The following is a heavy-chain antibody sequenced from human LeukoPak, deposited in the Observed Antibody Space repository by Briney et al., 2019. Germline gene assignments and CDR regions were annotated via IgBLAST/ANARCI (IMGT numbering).Heavy chain of an antibody. D-gene: IGHD3-3*01. CDR2: ISGHNGNT. J-gene: IGHJ4*02. V-gene: IGHV1-18*01. CDR3: ATYDFWSGLCAY. CDR1: GYTFTNYG. Sequence: ASVKVSCKASGYTFTNYGISWVRQAPAQGLEWVGWISGHNGNTNYAQKFQGRVTVTTDTSTNTAYMELRSLRSDDTAVYYCATYDFWSGLCAYWGQGTLVTVSS.